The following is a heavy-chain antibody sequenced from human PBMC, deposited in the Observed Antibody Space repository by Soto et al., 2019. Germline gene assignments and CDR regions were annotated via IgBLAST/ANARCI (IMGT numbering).Heavy chain of an antibody. Sequence: EVQLVESGGGLVKPGGSLRLSCAASGFTFSSYSMNWVRQAPGKGLEWVSSISSSSSYIYYADSVKGRFTISRDNAKNSLYLQMNSLRAEDTAVYYCARDLPMVRGVIGWFDPWGQDSGVIGWFDPWGQGTLVTVSS. CDR2: ISSSSSYI. V-gene: IGHV3-21*01. J-gene: IGHJ5*02. CDR1: GFTFSSYS. D-gene: IGHD3-10*01. CDR3: ARDLPMVRGVIGWFDPWGQDSGVIGWFDP.